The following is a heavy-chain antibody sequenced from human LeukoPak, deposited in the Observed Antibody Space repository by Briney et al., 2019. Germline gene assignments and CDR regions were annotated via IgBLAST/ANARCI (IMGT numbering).Heavy chain of an antibody. D-gene: IGHD2-15*01. CDR2: ISYDGSNK. J-gene: IGHJ6*04. CDR3: ARDSDIVVVVAASNGMDV. Sequence: PGGSLRLSCAASGFTFSSYAMHWVRQAPGKGLEWVAVISYDGSNKYYADSVKGRFTISRDNSKNTLYLQMNSLRAEDTAVYYGARDSDIVVVVAASNGMDVWGKGATVTVSS. V-gene: IGHV3-30*04. CDR1: GFTFSSYA.